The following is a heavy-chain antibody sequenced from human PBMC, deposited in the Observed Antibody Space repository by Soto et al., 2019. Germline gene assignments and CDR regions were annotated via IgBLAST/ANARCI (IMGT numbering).Heavy chain of an antibody. CDR1: SGSLIGYY. CDR3: ARAPKVSGSSQTRPDF. D-gene: IGHD6-6*01. Sequence: SETLSLTCSIYSGSLIGYYWSWIRQPPGKGLEWIGEISQSGNTNYSPSLKSRVSISIDTSKKQFSLNLASVSAADTAVYYCARAPKVSGSSQTRPDFWGQGTLVTVSS. CDR2: ISQSGNT. V-gene: IGHV4-34*01. J-gene: IGHJ4*02.